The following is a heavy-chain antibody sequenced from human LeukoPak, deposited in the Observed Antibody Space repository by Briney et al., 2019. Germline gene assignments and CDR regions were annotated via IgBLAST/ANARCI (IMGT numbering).Heavy chain of an antibody. CDR3: ARHGSGWQRRLDY. J-gene: IGHJ4*02. CDR1: GGSFSGYY. V-gene: IGHV4-34*01. Sequence: SETLSLTCAVYGGSFSGYYWSWIRQPPGKGLEWIGEINHSGSSNYNPSLKSRVTISVDTSKNQFSLKLGSVTAADTAMYYCARHGSGWQRRLDYWGQGTLVTVSS. CDR2: INHSGSS. D-gene: IGHD6-19*01.